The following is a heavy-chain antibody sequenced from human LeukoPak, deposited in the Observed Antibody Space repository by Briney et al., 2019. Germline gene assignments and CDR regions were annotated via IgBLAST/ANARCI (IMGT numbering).Heavy chain of an antibody. Sequence: SETLSLTCAVYGGSFSGYYWSWIRQPPGKGLEWIGEINHSGSTNYNPSLKSRVTISVDTSKNQFSLKLSSVTAADTAVYYCARASPNYDFWSGGFDPWGQGTLVTVSS. V-gene: IGHV4-34*01. CDR3: ARASPNYDFWSGGFDP. J-gene: IGHJ5*02. CDR1: GGSFSGYY. CDR2: INHSGST. D-gene: IGHD3-3*01.